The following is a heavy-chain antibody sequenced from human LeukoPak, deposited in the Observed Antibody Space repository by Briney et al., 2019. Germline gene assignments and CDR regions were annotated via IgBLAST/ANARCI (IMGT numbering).Heavy chain of an antibody. J-gene: IGHJ4*02. CDR2: IHYRGNT. CDR3: ARHQVDSGSGSYPLDY. V-gene: IGHV4-59*11. D-gene: IGHD3-10*01. Sequence: SETLSLTCTVSGGSLTRHYWSWIRQPPGKGLEWIGYIHYRGNTNYNPSLKSRVIISVDTSKSQFSLKLNSVSAADTAVYYCARHQVDSGSGSYPLDYWGQGTLVTVSS. CDR1: GGSLTRHY.